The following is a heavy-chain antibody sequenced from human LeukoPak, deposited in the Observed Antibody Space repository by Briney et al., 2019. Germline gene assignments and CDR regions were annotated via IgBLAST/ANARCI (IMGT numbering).Heavy chain of an antibody. D-gene: IGHD1-26*01. CDR3: ARVGAPYYYYMDV. CDR1: GFTFSIYA. V-gene: IGHV3-21*01. Sequence: GGSLRLSCAASGFTFSIYAMNWVRQAPGKGLEWVSSISSSSSYIYYADSVKGRFTISRDNAKNSLYLQMNSLRAEDTAVYYCARVGAPYYYYMDVWGKGTTVTVSS. CDR2: ISSSSSYI. J-gene: IGHJ6*03.